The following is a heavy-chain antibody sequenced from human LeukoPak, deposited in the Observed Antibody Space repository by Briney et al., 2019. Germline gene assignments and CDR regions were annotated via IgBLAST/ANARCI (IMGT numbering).Heavy chain of an antibody. V-gene: IGHV4-61*01. D-gene: IGHD6-19*01. CDR3: ARFGSSGWYFDY. CDR1: GGSISSSNYY. Sequence: SETLSLTCTVSGGSISSSNYYWSWIRQPPGKGLEWIRYIYYSGSTNYNPSLKSRVTISVDTSKNQFSLKLSSVTAADTAVYYCARFGSSGWYFDYWGQGTLVTVSS. CDR2: IYYSGST. J-gene: IGHJ4*02.